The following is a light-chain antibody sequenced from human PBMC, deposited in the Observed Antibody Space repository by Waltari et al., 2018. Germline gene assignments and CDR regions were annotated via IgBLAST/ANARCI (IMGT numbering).Light chain of an antibody. CDR3: ASWDDSLNALL. J-gene: IGLJ2*01. V-gene: IGLV1-44*01. Sequence: PSASGTPGQRVTISCSGSSSNIGTNTVNWYQQLPGTAPKLLIYSTNQWPSGVPDRFSGSKSGTSASLAISELQSEDEADYYCASWDDSLNALLFGGGTKLTVL. CDR2: STN. CDR1: SSNIGTNT.